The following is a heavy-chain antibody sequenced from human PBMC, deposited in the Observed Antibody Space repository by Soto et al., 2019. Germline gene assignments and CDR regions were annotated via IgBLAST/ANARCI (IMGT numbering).Heavy chain of an antibody. Sequence: QVQLQESGPGLVKPSETLSLTCTVSGGSITNYYCSWFRQPPGKGLEWIGYINYDGYSAYNLSLKSRLTLSMHASTTPFSLMLESVTATDTAVYYCARHGFGPLHGLVDVWGPGTTVIVSS. D-gene: IGHD3-10*01. CDR2: INYDGYS. CDR1: GGSITNYY. J-gene: IGHJ6*02. CDR3: ARHGFGPLHGLVDV. V-gene: IGHV4-59*08.